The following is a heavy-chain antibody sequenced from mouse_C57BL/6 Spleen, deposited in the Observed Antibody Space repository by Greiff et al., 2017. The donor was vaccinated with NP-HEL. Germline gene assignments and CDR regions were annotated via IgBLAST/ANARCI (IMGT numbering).Heavy chain of an antibody. Sequence: VKLMESGAELVRPGTSVKVSCKASGYAFTNYLIEWVKQRPGQGLEWIGVINPGSGGTNYNEKFKGKATLTADKSSSTAYMQLSSLTSEDSAVYFCARSAEYYGDYWGQGTTLTVSS. J-gene: IGHJ2*01. CDR2: INPGSGGT. V-gene: IGHV1-54*01. CDR1: GYAFTNYL. CDR3: ARSAEYYGDY.